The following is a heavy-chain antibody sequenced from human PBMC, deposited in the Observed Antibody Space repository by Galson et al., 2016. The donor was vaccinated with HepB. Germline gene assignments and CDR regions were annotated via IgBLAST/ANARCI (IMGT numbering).Heavy chain of an antibody. CDR2: ISTGGATI. Sequence: SVRLSCAASGFTFSLYSMYWVRQAPGKGLDWVSYISTGGATIYYADSVKGRFTISRDNAKNLLYLQMNSLRVEDTAVYYCARDPYCGGDCNSPRYFDLWGRGTLVTVSS. J-gene: IGHJ2*01. V-gene: IGHV3-48*04. D-gene: IGHD2-21*02. CDR1: GFTFSLYS. CDR3: ARDPYCGGDCNSPRYFDL.